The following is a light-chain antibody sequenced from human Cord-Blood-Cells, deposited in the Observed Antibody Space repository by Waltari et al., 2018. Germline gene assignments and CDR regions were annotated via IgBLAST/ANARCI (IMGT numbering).Light chain of an antibody. Sequence: QSALTQHRSLSGSPGQSVTIPCPGTSSDVGVYNHVSWYQQHPGKAPKLMIYDVSKRPSGVPDRFSGSKSGNTASLTISGLQAEDEADYYCCSYAGGYTYVFGTGTKVTVL. CDR1: SSDVGVYNH. J-gene: IGLJ1*01. CDR3: CSYAGGYTYV. V-gene: IGLV2-11*01. CDR2: DVS.